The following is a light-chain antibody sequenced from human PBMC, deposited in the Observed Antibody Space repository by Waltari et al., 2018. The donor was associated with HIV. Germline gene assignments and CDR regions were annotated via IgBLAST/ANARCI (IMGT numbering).Light chain of an antibody. CDR3: GTWDSSLNAGV. J-gene: IGLJ3*02. CDR2: DND. CDR1: SSTLANDF. V-gene: IGLV1-51*01. Sequence: QSMLTQPPSVSAAPGQKVTISSSRSSSTLANDFVSCYQHPPGAAPKLVIYDNDNRPSGIPDRFSGSKSGASATLVITELQTGDEGDYYCGTWDSSLNAGVFGGGTKLTVL.